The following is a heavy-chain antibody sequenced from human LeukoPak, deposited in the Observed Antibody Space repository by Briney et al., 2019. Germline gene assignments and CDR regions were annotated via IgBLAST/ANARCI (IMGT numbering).Heavy chain of an antibody. CDR2: ISGSGGST. CDR1: GFTFSSYA. CDR3: AKGIQLPGYFDY. J-gene: IGHJ4*02. V-gene: IGHV3-23*01. Sequence: GGSLRLSCAASGFTFSSYAMSWVRQAPGKGLEWVSAISGSGGSTYYADSVKGRFTISRDNSENTLYLQMNSLRAEDTAVYYCAKGIQLPGYFDYWGQGTLVTVSS. D-gene: IGHD5-18*01.